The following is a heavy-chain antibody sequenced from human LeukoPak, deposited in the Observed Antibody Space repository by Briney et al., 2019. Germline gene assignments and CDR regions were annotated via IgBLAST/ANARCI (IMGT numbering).Heavy chain of an antibody. D-gene: IGHD3-3*01. CDR2: IYYSVTT. CDR1: GYYLRSGYL. CDR3: ASANFSPFYDFWSGYNGFSKWFDP. J-gene: IGHJ5*02. V-gene: IGHV4-38-2*01. Sequence: PSETLSLTCAVSGYYLRSGYLWGWIRQPPRKGLEWLGSIYYSVTTYYNPSLKSRVTLSVDTSKNHYSLKLSSVTAADTAVYYCASANFSPFYDFWSGYNGFSKWFDPWGQGPLVTVSS.